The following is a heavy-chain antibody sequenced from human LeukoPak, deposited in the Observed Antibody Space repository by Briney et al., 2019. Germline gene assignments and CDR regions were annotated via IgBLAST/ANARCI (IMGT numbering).Heavy chain of an antibody. Sequence: GGSLRLSCAASGFTFSSYAMRWVRLAPGKGLDWVSTISGSGGSLYYADSVRGRFTIYRDNSKNTLYLQMNSLRAEDTAVYYCAKLMGSLDAWGSFRFSFDSWGQGTLVTVSS. CDR1: GFTFSSYA. D-gene: IGHD3-16*02. V-gene: IGHV3-23*01. CDR2: ISGSGGSL. J-gene: IGHJ4*02. CDR3: AKLMGSLDAWGSFRFSFDS.